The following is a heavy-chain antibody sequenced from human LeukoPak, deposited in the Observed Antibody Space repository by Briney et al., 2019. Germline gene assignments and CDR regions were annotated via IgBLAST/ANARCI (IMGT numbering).Heavy chain of an antibody. CDR3: AKDPSSWYSEYYQH. Sequence: GGSLRLSCAASGFTFSSYAMSWVRQAPGKGLEWVSAISGSGGSTYYADFVKGRFTISRDNSKNTLYLQMNSLRAEDTAVYYCAKDPSSWYSEYYQHWGQGTLVTVSS. D-gene: IGHD6-13*01. CDR1: GFTFSSYA. CDR2: ISGSGGST. J-gene: IGHJ1*01. V-gene: IGHV3-23*01.